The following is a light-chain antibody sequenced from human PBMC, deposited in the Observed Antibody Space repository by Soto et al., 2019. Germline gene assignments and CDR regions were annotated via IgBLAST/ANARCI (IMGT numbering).Light chain of an antibody. Sequence: EIVLTQSPGTLSLSPGERVTLSCRASQSVSSSYLSWYQQKPGQAPRLLIYGASNRATGIPDRFSGGGSGTDFTLTISRLEPEDFAVYYCQQYDNSPMYTFGQGTNLEIK. CDR3: QQYDNSPMYT. CDR1: QSVSSSY. J-gene: IGKJ2*01. V-gene: IGKV3-20*01. CDR2: GAS.